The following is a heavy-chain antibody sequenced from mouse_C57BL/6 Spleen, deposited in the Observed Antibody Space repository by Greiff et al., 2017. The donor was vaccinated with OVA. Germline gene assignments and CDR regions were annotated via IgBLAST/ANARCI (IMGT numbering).Heavy chain of an antibody. CDR2: IHPNSGST. J-gene: IGHJ4*01. Sequence: VQLQQPGAELVKPGASVKLSCKASGYTFTSYWMHWVKQRPGQGLEWIGMIHPNSGSTNYNEKFKSKATLTVDKSSSTAYMQLSSLTSEDSAVYYCARSGGTTVVAPYYAMDYWGQGTSVTVSS. V-gene: IGHV1-64*01. D-gene: IGHD1-1*01. CDR3: ARSGGTTVVAPYYAMDY. CDR1: GYTFTSYW.